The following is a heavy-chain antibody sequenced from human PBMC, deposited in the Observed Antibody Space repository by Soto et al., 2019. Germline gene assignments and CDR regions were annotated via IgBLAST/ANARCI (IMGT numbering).Heavy chain of an antibody. CDR3: ARGQKQRSYCGGDCYVFDI. J-gene: IGHJ3*02. CDR1: GGSISSYY. D-gene: IGHD2-21*02. V-gene: IGHV4-59*01. CDR2: IYYSEST. Sequence: PSETLSLTCTVSGGSISSYYRSWIRQPPGKGLEWTGYIYYSESTNYNPSLKSRFIISVDTSNNQFSLRLSSVTAADTAVYYCARGQKQRSYCGGDCYVFDIWGQGTMVTV.